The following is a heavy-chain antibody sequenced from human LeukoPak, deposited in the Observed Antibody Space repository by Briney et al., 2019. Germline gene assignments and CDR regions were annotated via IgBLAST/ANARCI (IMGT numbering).Heavy chain of an antibody. CDR1: GGSFSGYY. J-gene: IGHJ4*02. CDR2: INHSGST. Sequence: SETLSLTCAVYGGSFSGYYWSWIRQPPGKGLEWIGEINHSGSTNYNPSLKSRVTISVDTSKNQFSLKLSPVTAADTAVYYCARHSGARSPYFDYWGQGTLVTVSS. CDR3: ARHSGARSPYFDY. V-gene: IGHV4-34*01.